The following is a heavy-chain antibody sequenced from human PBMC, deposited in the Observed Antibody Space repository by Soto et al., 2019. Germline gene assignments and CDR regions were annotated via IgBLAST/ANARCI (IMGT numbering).Heavy chain of an antibody. J-gene: IGHJ2*01. CDR1: GFTFSSYA. CDR3: ARVLWFGEGL. D-gene: IGHD3-10*01. CDR2: ISYDGSNK. Sequence: QVQLVESGGGVVQPGRSLRLSCAASGFTFSSYAMHWVRQAPGKGLEWVAVISYDGSNKYYADSVKGRFTISRDNSKNTLYLQMNSLRAEDTAVYYCARVLWFGEGLWGRGTLVTVSS. V-gene: IGHV3-30-3*01.